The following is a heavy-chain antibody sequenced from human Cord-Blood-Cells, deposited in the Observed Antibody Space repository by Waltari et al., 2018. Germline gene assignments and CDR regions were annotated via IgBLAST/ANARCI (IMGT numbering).Heavy chain of an antibody. CDR1: GFTFSSYS. Sequence: EVQLVESGGGLVKPGGSLSLSCAASGFTFSSYSMTWFRQAPGKGLEWVSSISSSSSYIYYADSVKGRFTISRDNAKNSLYLQMNSLRAEDTAVYYCASSDYSSSSGFDNWGQGTLVTVSS. V-gene: IGHV3-21*01. D-gene: IGHD6-6*01. CDR3: ASSDYSSSSGFDN. J-gene: IGHJ4*02. CDR2: ISSSSSYI.